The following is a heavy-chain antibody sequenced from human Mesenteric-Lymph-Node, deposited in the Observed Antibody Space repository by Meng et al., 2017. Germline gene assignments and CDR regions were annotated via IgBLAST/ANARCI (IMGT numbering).Heavy chain of an antibody. V-gene: IGHV3-13*01. CDR1: GFTFSSYD. CDR3: ARGSSGWGLDV. D-gene: IGHD6-19*01. Sequence: GGSLRLSCAASGFTFSSYDMHWVRQATGKGLEWVSAIGTAGDTYYPGSVKGRFTISRENAKNSLYLQMNSLRAGDTAVYYCARGSSGWGLDVWGQGTTVTVSS. J-gene: IGHJ6*02. CDR2: IGTAGDT.